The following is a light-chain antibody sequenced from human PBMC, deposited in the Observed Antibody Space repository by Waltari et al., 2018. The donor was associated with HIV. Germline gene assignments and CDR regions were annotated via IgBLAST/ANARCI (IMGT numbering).Light chain of an antibody. J-gene: IGLJ3*02. CDR1: SSNIGAHYG. V-gene: IGLV1-40*01. CDR2: SDH. CDR3: QSYDSSLSTVL. Sequence: QSVLTQPHSVSGAPGQTVTISCTGSSSNIGAHYGVNWYQQRPGTAPRLLIFSDHNRPSGVPDRFSGSRSGTSASLAITGLQAEDESDYYCQSYDSSLSTVLFGGGTKLTVL.